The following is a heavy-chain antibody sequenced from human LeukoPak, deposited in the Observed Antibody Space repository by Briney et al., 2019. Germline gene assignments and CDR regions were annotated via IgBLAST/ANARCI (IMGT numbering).Heavy chain of an antibody. Sequence: GGSLRLSCAASGFTFSGYWMSWVRQAPGKGLEWVANIKQDGSEKYYVDSVKGRFTISRDNAKNSLYLQMNSLRAEDTAVYYCARGVGATTGYYFDYWGQGTLVTVSS. D-gene: IGHD1-26*01. CDR3: ARGVGATTGYYFDY. V-gene: IGHV3-7*04. J-gene: IGHJ4*02. CDR1: GFTFSGYW. CDR2: IKQDGSEK.